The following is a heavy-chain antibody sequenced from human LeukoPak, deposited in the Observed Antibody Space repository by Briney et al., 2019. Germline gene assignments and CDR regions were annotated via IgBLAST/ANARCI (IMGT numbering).Heavy chain of an antibody. D-gene: IGHD5-18*01. Sequence: GGSLRLSCAASGFTFSSYAMSWVRQAPGKGLEWVSGISGSGGSTYYADSAKGRFTISRDNSKNTLYLQMNSLRAEDTAVYYCAKTSRSYGLSGYFDYWGQGTLVTVSS. CDR1: GFTFSSYA. V-gene: IGHV3-23*01. CDR2: ISGSGGST. CDR3: AKTSRSYGLSGYFDY. J-gene: IGHJ4*02.